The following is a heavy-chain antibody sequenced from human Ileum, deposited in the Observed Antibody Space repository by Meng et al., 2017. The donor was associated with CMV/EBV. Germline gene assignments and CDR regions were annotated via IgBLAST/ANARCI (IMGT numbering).Heavy chain of an antibody. D-gene: IGHD3-22*01. V-gene: IGHV3-23*01. Sequence: AAGCAFVTYGMSWVLRAPWRWLVWVLLTSDSSGNTYHADSVKGRFSISRDNSKNTLYLQMTSLRAEDTAVYHCTRAASGFFSSLDYWGQGTLVTVSS. J-gene: IGHJ4*01. CDR1: GCAFVTYG. CDR3: TRAASGFFSSLDY. CDR2: TSDSSGNT.